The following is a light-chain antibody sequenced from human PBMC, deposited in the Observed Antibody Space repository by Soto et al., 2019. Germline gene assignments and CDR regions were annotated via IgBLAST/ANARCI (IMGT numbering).Light chain of an antibody. J-gene: IGKJ1*01. Sequence: EIALTQSRATLSLSPGERATRTCRASQSVSSQLAWYQHKPGQAPRLLIYDASNRATGIPDRFSGSGSGTDFTLTNSSLEPEDFAVYYCAQRIWPWTVGQGTKVDIK. CDR1: QSVSSQ. CDR3: AQRIWPWT. V-gene: IGKV3-11*01. CDR2: DAS.